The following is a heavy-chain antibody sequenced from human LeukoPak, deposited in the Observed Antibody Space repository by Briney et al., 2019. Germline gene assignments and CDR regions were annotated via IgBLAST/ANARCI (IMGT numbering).Heavy chain of an antibody. D-gene: IGHD1-26*01. J-gene: IGHJ5*02. Sequence: GGSLRLSCAASGFALSDYMSWIRQAPGEGLEWISYISTTGNTIYYADSVKGRFTISRDNTKSSLYLQMSSLRVEDTAIYYCARLVSNWFDPWGQGTLVTVSS. CDR2: ISTTGNTI. CDR1: GFALSDY. CDR3: ARLVSNWFDP. V-gene: IGHV3-11*01.